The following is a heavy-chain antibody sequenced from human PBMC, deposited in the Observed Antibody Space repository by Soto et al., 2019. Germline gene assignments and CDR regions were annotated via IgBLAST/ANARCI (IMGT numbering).Heavy chain of an antibody. V-gene: IGHV4-34*01. CDR3: ARAPSPLSYNWNQRSDY. Sequence: QVQLQQWGAGLLKPSETLSLTCAVYGGSFSGYYWSWIRQPPGKGLEWIGEINHSGSTNYNPSLKSRVTISVDTSKNQFSLKLSSVTAADTAVYYCARAPSPLSYNWNQRSDYWGQGTLVTVSS. CDR2: INHSGST. J-gene: IGHJ4*02. D-gene: IGHD1-20*01. CDR1: GGSFSGYY.